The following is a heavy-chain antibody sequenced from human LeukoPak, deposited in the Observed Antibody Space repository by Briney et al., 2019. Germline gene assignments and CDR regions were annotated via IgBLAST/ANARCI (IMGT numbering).Heavy chain of an antibody. J-gene: IGHJ2*01. CDR3: GRNCGGDCYSTDL. CDR2: IYYSGST. D-gene: IGHD2-21*02. CDR1: GGSISSYY. Sequence: SETLSLTCTVSGGSISSYYWSWIRQPPGKGLEWIGYIYYSGSTNYNPSLKSRVTISVDTSKNQFSLKLSSVTAADTAVNYCGRNCGGDCYSTDLWGRGTLVTVSS. V-gene: IGHV4-59*08.